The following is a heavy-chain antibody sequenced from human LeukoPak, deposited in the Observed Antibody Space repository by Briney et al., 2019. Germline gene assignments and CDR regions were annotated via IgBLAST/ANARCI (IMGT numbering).Heavy chain of an antibody. CDR1: GGSISSNSHY. CDR2: IHHDGRI. V-gene: IGHV4/OR15-8*01. J-gene: IGHJ4*02. D-gene: IGHD3-16*02. Sequence: SETLSLTCIVSGGSISSNSHYWGWVRQPPGKGLEWIGEIHHDGRINYNPSLKSRVTLSVDKSKNQFSLRLNSVTAADTAMYYCARSHDHLWGNYPDYWGQGTLVTVSS. CDR3: ARSHDHLWGNYPDY.